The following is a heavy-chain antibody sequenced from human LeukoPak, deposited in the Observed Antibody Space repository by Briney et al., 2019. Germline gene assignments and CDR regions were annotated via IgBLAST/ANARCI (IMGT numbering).Heavy chain of an antibody. J-gene: IGHJ4*02. Sequence: LRLAWAVSVFFVTTYGIDSVSHERRKWSGLVAVIRYVVTTKYYADCVKDRFTISRDKSNNTVSWQIDSLRAEDTAVYSCARAPDYGEYVGYLDVWGQGDQVTLSS. CDR3: ARAPDYGEYVGYLDV. CDR1: VFFVTTYG. V-gene: IGHV3-33*01. D-gene: IGHD4-17*01. CDR2: IRYVVTTK.